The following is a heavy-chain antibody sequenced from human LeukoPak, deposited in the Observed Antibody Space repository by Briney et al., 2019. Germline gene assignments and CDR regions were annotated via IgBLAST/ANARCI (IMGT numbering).Heavy chain of an antibody. CDR3: ARQLGGKRGGDDY. Sequence: PGGSLRLSCAASGFTVSSNYMSWVRQAPGKGLEWVSVIYSGGSTYYADSVKGRFTISRDNSKNTLYLQMNSLRAEDTAVYYCARQLGGKRGGDDYWGQGTLVTVSS. CDR1: GFTVSSNY. D-gene: IGHD6-6*01. V-gene: IGHV3-53*01. J-gene: IGHJ4*02. CDR2: IYSGGST.